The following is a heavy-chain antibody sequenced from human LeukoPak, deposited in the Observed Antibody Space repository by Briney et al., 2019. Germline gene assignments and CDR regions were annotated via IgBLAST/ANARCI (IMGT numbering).Heavy chain of an antibody. V-gene: IGHV3-21*01. Sequence: GGSLRLSCAASGFTFSSYSMNWVRQAPGKGLEWVSSIISCSSYIYYADSVKDRFTISRDNAKNSLYLQMNRLRAEDTAVYYCASGYCSGGSCYSGAFDIWGQGTMVTVSS. D-gene: IGHD2-15*01. J-gene: IGHJ3*02. CDR2: IISCSSYI. CDR3: ASGYCSGGSCYSGAFDI. CDR1: GFTFSSYS.